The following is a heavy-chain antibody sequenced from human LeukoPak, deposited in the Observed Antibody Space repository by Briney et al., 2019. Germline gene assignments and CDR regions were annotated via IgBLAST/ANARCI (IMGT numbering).Heavy chain of an antibody. Sequence: GGSLRLSCAASGFTLITNDMTWVRQAPGKGLEWVSVLYSDGNTKYTDSVQGRFTISRDNCKNTLYLEMNSLSPDDTAVYYCARGVEPLAANTLSYWGQGTLVTVSS. J-gene: IGHJ4*02. D-gene: IGHD1-14*01. V-gene: IGHV3-53*01. CDR1: GFTLITND. CDR3: ARGVEPLAANTLSY. CDR2: LYSDGNT.